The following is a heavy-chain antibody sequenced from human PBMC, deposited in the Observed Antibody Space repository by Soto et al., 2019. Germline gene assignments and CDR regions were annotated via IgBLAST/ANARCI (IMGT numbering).Heavy chain of an antibody. Sequence: QVQLVESGGGVVQPGRSLRLSCGASGFKFSTYGMHWVRQAPGKGLERVAVISYDGNNKDYADSVKGRFTISRDNSKNTAYLQMNSLRAEATAVYYCATGLVGYVFGVQDYYVGMDVWGQGTTVAVSS. D-gene: IGHD1-26*01. CDR3: ATGLVGYVFGVQDYYVGMDV. V-gene: IGHV3-30*03. CDR1: GFKFSTYG. J-gene: IGHJ6*02. CDR2: ISYDGNNK.